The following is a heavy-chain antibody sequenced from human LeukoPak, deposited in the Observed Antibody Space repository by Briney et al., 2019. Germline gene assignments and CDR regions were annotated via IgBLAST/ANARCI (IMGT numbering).Heavy chain of an antibody. Sequence: RPGGSLRLSCAASGFTFDDCAMHWVRQAPGKGLEWVSGISWNSGNIAYADSVKGRFTISRDNSKNTLYLQMNSLRAEDTAVYYCARDQGKDAPMDVWGQGTTVTVSS. CDR1: GFTFDDCA. D-gene: IGHD3-10*01. J-gene: IGHJ6*02. CDR3: ARDQGKDAPMDV. V-gene: IGHV3-9*01. CDR2: ISWNSGNI.